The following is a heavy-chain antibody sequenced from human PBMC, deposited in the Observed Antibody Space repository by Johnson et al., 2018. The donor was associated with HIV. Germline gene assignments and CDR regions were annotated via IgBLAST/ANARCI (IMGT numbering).Heavy chain of an antibody. Sequence: VQLVESGRGLVQPGGSLRLSCAASGFTVSSNYMTWVRQAPGKGLEWVSVIYSGGSTYYADSVKGRFTISRDNSKTTLYLQMNSLRAEDTAVYYCARGSIAAHDALDIWGQGTMVTVSS. D-gene: IGHD6-6*01. CDR1: GFTVSSNY. J-gene: IGHJ3*02. V-gene: IGHV3-66*01. CDR3: ARGSIAAHDALDI. CDR2: IYSGGST.